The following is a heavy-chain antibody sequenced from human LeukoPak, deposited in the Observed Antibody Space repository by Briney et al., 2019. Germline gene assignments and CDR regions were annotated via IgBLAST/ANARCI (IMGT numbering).Heavy chain of an antibody. CDR3: ARNIGSCYSCFDY. D-gene: IGHD2-15*01. CDR1: GGSISSGSYY. Sequence: SETLSLPCPVSGGSISSGSYYGSWIRQPAGKGLEWIGRIYTSGSTNYNPSLKSRVTISVDTSKNQFSLKLSSVTAADTAVYYCARNIGSCYSCFDYWGQGTLVTVSS. J-gene: IGHJ4*02. V-gene: IGHV4-61*02. CDR2: IYTSGST.